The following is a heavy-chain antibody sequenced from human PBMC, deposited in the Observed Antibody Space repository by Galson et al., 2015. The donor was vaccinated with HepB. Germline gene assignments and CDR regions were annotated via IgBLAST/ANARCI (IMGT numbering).Heavy chain of an antibody. CDR1: VSTFSSYA. Sequence: CAASVSTFSSYAMSWVRQAPGKGLEWVSAISGSGRTTYYADSVKGRFTISRDNSKNTLYLQMNSLRADDTAVYYCAKDDRYWGSPFDYWGQGTLVTVSS. V-gene: IGHV3-23*01. CDR2: ISGSGRTT. CDR3: AKDDRYWGSPFDY. J-gene: IGHJ4*02. D-gene: IGHD7-27*01.